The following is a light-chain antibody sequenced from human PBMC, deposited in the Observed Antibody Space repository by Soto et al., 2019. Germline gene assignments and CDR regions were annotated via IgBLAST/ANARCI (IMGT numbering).Light chain of an antibody. Sequence: SPGTVSLSPGERATLSCRASESVGSFLAWYRQKPGQAPRLLIFDASNRATGIPVRFSGSGSGTDFTLTISSLEPEDFAVYYCPQRSSLTPTLGHGAR. V-gene: IGKV3-11*01. CDR3: PQRSSLTPT. J-gene: IGKJ5*01. CDR2: DAS. CDR1: ESVGSF.